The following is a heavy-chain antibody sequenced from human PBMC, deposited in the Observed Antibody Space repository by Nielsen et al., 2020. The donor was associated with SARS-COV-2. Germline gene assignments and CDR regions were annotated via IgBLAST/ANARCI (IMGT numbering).Heavy chain of an antibody. V-gene: IGHV4-34*01. D-gene: IGHD3-16*01. J-gene: IGHJ4*02. CDR2: INHSGST. CDR1: GGSFSGYY. CDR3: ARDSFGGQEFDY. Sequence: SETLSLTCAVYGGSFSGYYWSWIRQPPGKGLEWIGEINHSGSTNYNPSLKSRVTISVDTSKNQFSLKLSSVTAADTAVYYCARDSFGGQEFDYWGQGTLVTVSS.